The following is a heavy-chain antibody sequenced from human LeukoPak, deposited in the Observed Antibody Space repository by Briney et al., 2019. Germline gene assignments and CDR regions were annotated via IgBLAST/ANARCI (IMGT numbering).Heavy chain of an antibody. V-gene: IGHV3-11*06. CDR3: ARDRAPYGMDV. D-gene: IGHD3-10*01. CDR2: ISSSSSYT. J-gene: IGHJ6*02. CDR1: GFTFSDYY. Sequence: PGGSLRPSCAASGFTFSDYYMSWIRQAPGKGLEWVSYISSSSSYTNYADSVKGRFTISRDNAKNSLYLQMNSLRAEDTAVYYCARDRAPYGMDVWGQGTTVTVSS.